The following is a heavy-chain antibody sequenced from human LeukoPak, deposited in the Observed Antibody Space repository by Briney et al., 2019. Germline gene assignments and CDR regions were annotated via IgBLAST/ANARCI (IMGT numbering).Heavy chain of an antibody. Sequence: GGSLRLSCAASGFTFSSYEMNWVRQAPGKGLEWVSYISSSGNTIYYADSVKGRFTISRDNAKNSLYLQMNSLRAEDTAVYYCARGVVAAAGTFDHWGQGTLVTVSS. D-gene: IGHD6-13*01. CDR2: ISSSGNTI. CDR3: ARGVVAAAGTFDH. CDR1: GFTFSSYE. V-gene: IGHV3-48*03. J-gene: IGHJ4*02.